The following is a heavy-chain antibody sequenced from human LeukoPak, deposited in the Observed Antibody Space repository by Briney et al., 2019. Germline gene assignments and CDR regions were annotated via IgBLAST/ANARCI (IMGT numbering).Heavy chain of an antibody. CDR3: ARQGAAATSPPYYYYYYGMDV. J-gene: IGHJ6*02. D-gene: IGHD2-15*01. CDR2: IYPGDSDT. V-gene: IGHV5-51*01. Sequence: AGESLKISCKGSGYSFTSYWIGWVRQMPGKGLEWMGIIYPGDSDTRYSPSFQGQVTISADKSISTAYLQWSSLKASDTAMYYCARQGAAATSPPYYYYYYGMDVWGQGTTVTGSS. CDR1: GYSFTSYW.